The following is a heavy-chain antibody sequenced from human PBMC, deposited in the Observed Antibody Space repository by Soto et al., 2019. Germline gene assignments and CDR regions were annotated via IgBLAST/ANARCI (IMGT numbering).Heavy chain of an antibody. Sequence: GGYLRLSCAGSGFTLSSYHMAWFRQAPGKGLEWVSYINAESSTIHYAASVKGRFTISRGNAKNSLYLQVDSRRAEDTAVYYCARDGSTETTTYHNAMHVWGEGTTVTV. D-gene: IGHD4-17*01. V-gene: IGHV3-48*03. CDR3: ARDGSTETTTYHNAMHV. CDR2: INAESSTI. CDR1: GFTLSSYH. J-gene: IGHJ6*03.